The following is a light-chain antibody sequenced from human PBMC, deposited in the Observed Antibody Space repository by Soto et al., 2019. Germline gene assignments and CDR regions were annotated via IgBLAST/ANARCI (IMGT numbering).Light chain of an antibody. J-gene: IGLJ1*01. Sequence: QSALTQPASVSGSPGQSISISCTGTSSDIGNYNLVSWYQHHPGKAPKLMVYEGNKRPSGVSNRFSGSKSGNTASLTISGLQAEDEADYYCCSYAGNNIFVFGTGTKLTVL. CDR2: EGN. CDR1: SSDIGNYNL. V-gene: IGLV2-23*01. CDR3: CSYAGNNIFV.